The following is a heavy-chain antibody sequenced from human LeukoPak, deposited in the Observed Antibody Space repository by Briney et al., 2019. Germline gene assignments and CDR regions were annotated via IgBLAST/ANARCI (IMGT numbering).Heavy chain of an antibody. CDR2: IYYSGST. D-gene: IGHD1-14*01. CDR1: GGSISSSSYY. V-gene: IGHV4-39*06. Sequence: SETLSLTCTVSGGSISSSSYYWGWIRQPPGKGLEWIGSIYYSGSTYYNPSLKSRATISVDTSKNQFPLKLSSVTAADTAVYYCARDVESTTSPWFDPWGQGTLVTVSS. CDR3: ARDVESTTSPWFDP. J-gene: IGHJ5*02.